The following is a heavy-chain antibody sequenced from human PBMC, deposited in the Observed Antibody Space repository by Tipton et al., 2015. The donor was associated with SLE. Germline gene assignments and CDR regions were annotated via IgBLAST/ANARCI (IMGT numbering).Heavy chain of an antibody. D-gene: IGHD3-22*01. CDR2: IYYTMSA. J-gene: IGHJ4*02. Sequence: TLSLTCTVSGGSISSDDFHWTWIRQQPGKGLEWIGYIYYTMSAYYNPSLKSRVIISLDTSKNHFSLKLSSVTAADTAVYYCARVPRTFYYDYSGHFDYWGPGTLVTVSS. CDR1: GGSISSDDFH. V-gene: IGHV4-31*03. CDR3: ARVPRTFYYDYSGHFDY.